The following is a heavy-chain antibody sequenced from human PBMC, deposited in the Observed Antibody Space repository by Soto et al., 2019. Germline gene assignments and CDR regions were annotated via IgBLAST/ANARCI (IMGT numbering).Heavy chain of an antibody. Sequence: SENLFPTCTVSGGSISSSCYYLGRLRPPPGKGLEWIGSIYYSGSPYYNPSLKSRVTISVDTSKNQFSLKLSSVTAADTAVYYCARLEIEQWLKSGFYMDVWGKGTTVTVSS. CDR2: IYYSGSP. CDR1: GGSISSSCYY. J-gene: IGHJ6*03. V-gene: IGHV4-39*01. CDR3: ARLEIEQWLKSGFYMDV. D-gene: IGHD6-19*01.